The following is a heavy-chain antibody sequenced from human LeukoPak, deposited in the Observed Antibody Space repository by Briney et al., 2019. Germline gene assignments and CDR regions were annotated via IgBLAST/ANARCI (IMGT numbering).Heavy chain of an antibody. D-gene: IGHD3-10*01. V-gene: IGHV1-18*01. J-gene: IGHJ4*02. CDR1: GYTFTSYD. CDR3: ASLVRGVSDY. Sequence: ASVKVSCKASGYTFTSYDINWVRQAPGQGLEWMGWISAYNGNTNYAQKLQGRVTMTTDTSTSTAYMELRSLRSDDTAVYYCASLVRGVSDYWGQGTLVTVSS. CDR2: ISAYNGNT.